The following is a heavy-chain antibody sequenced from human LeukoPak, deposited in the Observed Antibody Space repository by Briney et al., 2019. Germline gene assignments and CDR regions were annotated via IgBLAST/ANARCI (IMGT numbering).Heavy chain of an antibody. CDR2: INPSGGTT. Sequence: GAAVKDASLPSGYTFTSYPIQWVRQAPGQGLEWMGIINPSGGTTSYAQKFQGRVTMTRDTSTSTVYMELSSLRSEDTAVYYCARPGYWCSTSCLWGQGTLVTVSS. D-gene: IGHD2-2*01. V-gene: IGHV1-46*01. J-gene: IGHJ4*02. CDR1: GYTFTSYP. CDR3: ARPGYWCSTSCL.